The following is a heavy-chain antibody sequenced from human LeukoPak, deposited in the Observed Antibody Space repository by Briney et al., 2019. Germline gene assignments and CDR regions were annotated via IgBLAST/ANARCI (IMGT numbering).Heavy chain of an antibody. CDR1: GFTFSSYG. CDR2: IWYDGSNK. V-gene: IGHV3-33*01. CDR3: ASSQYSSSWSSGIDY. J-gene: IGHJ4*02. Sequence: AGGSLRLSCAASGFTFSSYGMHWVRQAPGKGLEWVAVIWYDGSNKCYADSVKGRYTISRDNSKNTLYLQMNSLRAEDTAVYYCASSQYSSSWSSGIDYWGQGTLVTVSS. D-gene: IGHD6-13*01.